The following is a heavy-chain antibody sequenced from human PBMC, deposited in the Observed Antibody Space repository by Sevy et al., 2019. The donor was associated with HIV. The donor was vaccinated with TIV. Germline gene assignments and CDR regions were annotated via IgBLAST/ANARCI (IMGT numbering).Heavy chain of an antibody. CDR2: IIPIFGTA. Sequence: ASVKVSCKASGGTFSKYAITWVRQAPGQGLEWMGGIIPIFGTANYAQKFQGRVTITADESTGTAYMEVTGLGSEDTAVYYCARDRGFSSTSEYGMDVWGQGTTVTVSS. CDR3: ARDRGFSSTSEYGMDV. V-gene: IGHV1-69*13. CDR1: GGTFSKYA. J-gene: IGHJ6*02. D-gene: IGHD2-2*01.